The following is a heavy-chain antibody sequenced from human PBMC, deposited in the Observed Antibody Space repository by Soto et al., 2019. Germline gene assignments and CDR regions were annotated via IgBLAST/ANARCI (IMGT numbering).Heavy chain of an antibody. J-gene: IGHJ6*02. D-gene: IGHD2-15*01. V-gene: IGHV1-69*13. Sequence: GASVKVSCKASGGTFSSYAISWVRQAPGQGLEWMGGIIPIFGTANYAQKFQGRVTITADESTSTAYMELSSLRSEDTAVYYCGRGDCSGGSCTAPYYYGMDVWGQGTTVTVSS. CDR2: IIPIFGTA. CDR1: GGTFSSYA. CDR3: GRGDCSGGSCTAPYYYGMDV.